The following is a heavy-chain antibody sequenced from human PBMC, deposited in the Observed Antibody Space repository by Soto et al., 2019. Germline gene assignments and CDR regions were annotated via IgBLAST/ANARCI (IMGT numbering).Heavy chain of an antibody. CDR2: MDSTGTS. J-gene: IGHJ4*02. CDR3: ARRDYGDKFFDS. CDR1: GASINNVF. D-gene: IGHD4-17*01. Sequence: SETLSLTCNVSGASINNVFWTWIRQPAGKVLEWIGYMDSTGTSFNNRFLKSRVPISIDKSKKQFSLNLRSVTAADTAVYYCARRDYGDKFFDSWGQGTLVTVSS. V-gene: IGHV4-59*01.